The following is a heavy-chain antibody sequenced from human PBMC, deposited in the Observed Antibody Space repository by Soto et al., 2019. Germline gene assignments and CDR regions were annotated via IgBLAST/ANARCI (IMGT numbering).Heavy chain of an antibody. V-gene: IGHV1-8*01. D-gene: IGHD3-10*01. CDR2: MNPNSGNT. CDR3: ARVISPVLLWFGELAGGFDP. J-gene: IGHJ5*02. CDR1: GYTFTSYD. Sequence: ASVKVSCKASGYTFTSYDINWVRQATGQGLEWMGWMNPNSGNTGYAQKFQGRVTMTRNTSISTAYMELSSLRSEDTAVYYCARVISPVLLWFGELAGGFDPWGQGTLVTVSS.